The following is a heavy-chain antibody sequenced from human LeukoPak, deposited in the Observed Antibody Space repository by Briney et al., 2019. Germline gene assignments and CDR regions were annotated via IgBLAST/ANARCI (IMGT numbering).Heavy chain of an antibody. D-gene: IGHD3-16*01. CDR2: IYFSGST. Sequence: PSETLSLTCTVSNGSISSYYWSWIRQPPGKGLEWIGYIYFSGSTNYNPSLESRLTISVDTSKNQFSLKLRSVTAADTAVYYCARHGRGWQFFRGAFDIWGQGTMVTVSS. CDR3: ARHGRGWQFFRGAFDI. CDR1: NGSISSYY. J-gene: IGHJ3*02. V-gene: IGHV4-59*08.